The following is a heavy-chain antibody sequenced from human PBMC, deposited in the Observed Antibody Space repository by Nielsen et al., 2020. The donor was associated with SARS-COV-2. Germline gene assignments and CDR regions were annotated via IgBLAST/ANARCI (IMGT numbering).Heavy chain of an antibody. Sequence: GESLKISCSVSGFTFRSYVMNWVRQAPGKGLEWVSYISSSGSTIYYADSVKGRFTISREDAKNSFYLQMNSLRAEDTAVYHCARVVGNWFDPWGQGTLVTVSS. CDR2: ISSSGSTI. V-gene: IGHV3-48*01. CDR1: GFTFRSYV. D-gene: IGHD2-21*01. J-gene: IGHJ5*02. CDR3: ARVVGNWFDP.